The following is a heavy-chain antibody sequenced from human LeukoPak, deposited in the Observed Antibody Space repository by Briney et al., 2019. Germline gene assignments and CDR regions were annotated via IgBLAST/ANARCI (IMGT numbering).Heavy chain of an antibody. D-gene: IGHD3-22*01. Sequence: PSGTLSLTCAVSGGSISSGGYSWSWIRQPPGKGLEWIGYIYHSGSTYYNPSLKSRVTISVDRSKNQFSLKLSSVTAADTAVYYCARGDSSYFDYWGQGTLVTVSS. CDR2: IYHSGST. CDR1: GGSISSGGYS. J-gene: IGHJ4*02. CDR3: ARGDSSYFDY. V-gene: IGHV4-30-2*01.